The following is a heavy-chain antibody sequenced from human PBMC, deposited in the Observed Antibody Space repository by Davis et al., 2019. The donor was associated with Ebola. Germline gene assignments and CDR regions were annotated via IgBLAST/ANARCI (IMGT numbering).Heavy chain of an antibody. CDR3: TSTIAAAGKSNSYYYYYGMDV. CDR2: IYSGGST. Sequence: GGSLRLSCAASGFTVSSNYMSWVRQAPGKGLEWVSVIYSGGSTYYADSVKGRFTISRDNSKNTLYLQMNSLRAEDTAVYYCTSTIAAAGKSNSYYYYYGMDVWGQGTTVTVSS. D-gene: IGHD6-13*01. J-gene: IGHJ6*02. V-gene: IGHV3-53*01. CDR1: GFTVSSNY.